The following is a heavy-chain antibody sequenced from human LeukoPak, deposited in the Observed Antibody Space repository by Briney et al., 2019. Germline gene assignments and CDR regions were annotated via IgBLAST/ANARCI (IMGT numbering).Heavy chain of an antibody. CDR3: ARAQFSYDVEFFDY. V-gene: IGHV3-11*04. D-gene: IGHD3-22*01. CDR2: ISSSGSTI. J-gene: IGHJ4*02. CDR1: GFTFSDYY. Sequence: GGSLRLSCAAPGFTFSDYYMSWIRQAPGKGLEWVSYISSSGSTIYYADSVKGRFTISRDNAKNSLYLQMNSLRAEDTAVYYCARAQFSYDVEFFDYWGQGTLVTVSS.